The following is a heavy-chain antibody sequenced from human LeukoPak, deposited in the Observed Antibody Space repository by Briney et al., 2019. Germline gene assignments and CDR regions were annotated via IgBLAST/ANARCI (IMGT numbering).Heavy chain of an antibody. CDR3: ARGTGTTEHIKTKYYYYYYYMDV. Sequence: SETLSLTCTVSGGSISSSSHYWGWIRQPPGKGLEWIGSIYYSGSTYYNPSLKSRVTISVDTSKNQFSLKLSSVTAADTAVYYCARGTGTTEHIKTKYYYYYYYMDVWGKGTTVTVSS. CDR1: GGSISSSSHY. D-gene: IGHD1-7*01. V-gene: IGHV4-39*07. J-gene: IGHJ6*03. CDR2: IYYSGST.